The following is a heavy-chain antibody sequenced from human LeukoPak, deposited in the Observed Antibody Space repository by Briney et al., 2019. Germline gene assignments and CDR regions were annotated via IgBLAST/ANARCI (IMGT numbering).Heavy chain of an antibody. V-gene: IGHV3-23*01. CDR3: ARGSRFDP. Sequence: PGGSLRLSCAASGFTFSSYAMSWVRQAPGKGLEWVSAISGSGGRTYYADSAKGRFTISRDNFKNTLYLQMNSLRAEDTAVYYCARGSRFDPWGQGTLVTVSS. J-gene: IGHJ5*02. CDR1: GFTFSSYA. CDR2: ISGSGGRT.